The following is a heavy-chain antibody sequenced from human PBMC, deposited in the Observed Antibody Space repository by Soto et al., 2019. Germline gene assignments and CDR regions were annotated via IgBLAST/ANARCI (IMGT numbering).Heavy chain of an antibody. CDR1: GYTFTNYD. J-gene: IGHJ5*02. CDR2: MNPDSGNT. D-gene: IGHD3-16*01. CDR3: ARGRFRRTWFDP. V-gene: IGHV1-8*01. Sequence: QVQLVQSGAEVKKPGASVKVSCKASGYTFTNYDIRWVRQATGQGLEWMGWMNPDSGNTGQSKQFQGRVTMTRDTSISTAYMEMSSLRSEDTAVYYCARGRFRRTWFDPWGQGTLVTVSS.